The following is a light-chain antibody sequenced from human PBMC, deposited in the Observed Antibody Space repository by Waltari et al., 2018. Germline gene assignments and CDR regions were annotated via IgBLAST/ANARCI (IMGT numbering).Light chain of an antibody. V-gene: IGLV3-21*04. CDR1: AIGSTR. J-gene: IGLJ7*01. Sequence: SYVLTQPPSVPVAPRHTASITCGANAIGSTRAHFNQQKPGQAPVLVIFYDSDRPSGIPERFSGSNSGNTATLSISRVEAGDEAGYYCQVWASSTDHHAVFGGGTQLTVL. CDR2: YDS. CDR3: QVWASSTDHHAV.